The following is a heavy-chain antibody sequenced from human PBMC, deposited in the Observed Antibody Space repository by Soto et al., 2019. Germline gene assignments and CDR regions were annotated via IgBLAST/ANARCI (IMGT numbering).Heavy chain of an antibody. D-gene: IGHD1-26*01. CDR2: IIPIFGTA. CDR3: ARDGSGNYFGY. CDR1: AGTFSRYA. V-gene: IGHV1-69*06. J-gene: IGHJ4*02. Sequence: SVKVSCKASAGTFSRYAISWVRQAPGQGLEWMGGIIPIFGTANYAQKFQGRVTITADKSTSTAYMELSSLRSEDTAVYYCARDGSGNYFGYWGQGTLVTVSS.